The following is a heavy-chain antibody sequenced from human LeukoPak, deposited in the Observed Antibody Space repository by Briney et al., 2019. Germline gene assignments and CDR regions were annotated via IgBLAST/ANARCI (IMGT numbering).Heavy chain of an antibody. CDR2: THCSGST. CDR3: ARGDMMLRGVIDEIDP. V-gene: IGHV4-59*01. Sequence: SETLSLICTVSGGSISTYYWMWIRQPPGKGLEWIGCTHCSGSTNYNPSLKSRVTMSVDTSKNLFSLKLSSVTAADSAVYYCARGDMMLRGVIDEIDPWGQGTLVTVSS. J-gene: IGHJ5*02. D-gene: IGHD3-10*01. CDR1: GGSISTYY.